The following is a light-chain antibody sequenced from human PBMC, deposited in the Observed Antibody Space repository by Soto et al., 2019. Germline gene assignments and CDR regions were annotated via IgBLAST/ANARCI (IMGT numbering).Light chain of an antibody. CDR2: SNN. CDR3: AAWDDSLNGVV. J-gene: IGLJ2*01. V-gene: IGLV1-44*01. CDR1: SSNIGSNS. Sequence: HSVLTQPPSASGTPGQRVTISCSGSSSNIGSNSVNWYQQVPGTAPKLLIYSNNQRPSGVPDRFSDSKSGTSASLAISGLQSEDEADYYCAAWDDSLNGVVFGGGTKLTVL.